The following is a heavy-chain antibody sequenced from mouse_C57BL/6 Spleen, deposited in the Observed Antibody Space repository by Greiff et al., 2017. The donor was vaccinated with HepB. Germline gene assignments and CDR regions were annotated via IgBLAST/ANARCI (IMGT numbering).Heavy chain of an antibody. D-gene: IGHD4-1*01. Sequence: VQLQQSGPGLVQPSQSLSITCTVSGFSLTSYGVHWVRQSPGKGLEWLGVIWRGGSTDYNAAFMSRLSITKDNSKSQVFFKMNSLQADDTAIYYCAKNPELGRSYAMDYWGRGTSVTVSS. CDR3: AKNPELGRSYAMDY. V-gene: IGHV2-5*01. J-gene: IGHJ4*01. CDR2: IWRGGST. CDR1: GFSLTSYG.